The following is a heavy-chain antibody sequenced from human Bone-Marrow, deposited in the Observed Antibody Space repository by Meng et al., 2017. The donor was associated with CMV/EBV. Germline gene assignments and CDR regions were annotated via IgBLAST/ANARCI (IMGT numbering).Heavy chain of an antibody. CDR1: GYTFLSYD. V-gene: IGHV1-8*01. CDR3: ARGWNQVLFYDILTGSPLDY. D-gene: IGHD3-9*01. J-gene: IGHJ4*02. CDR2: MNPNSGNT. Sequence: QVHLVQSGAEVKKPGASVKVSCKASGYTFLSYDINWVRQATGQGLEWMGWMNPNSGNTGYAQKFQGRVTMTRDTSISTAYMELSSLISDDTAVYYCARGWNQVLFYDILTGSPLDYWGQGTLVTVSS.